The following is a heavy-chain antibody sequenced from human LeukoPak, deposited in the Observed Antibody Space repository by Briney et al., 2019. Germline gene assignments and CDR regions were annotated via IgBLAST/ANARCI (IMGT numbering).Heavy chain of an antibody. Sequence: GGSLRLSCAASGFSFSNAWINWVRQAPGKGLEWVGRIKSKIDGGTTDYAAPVKGRFTISRDDSRNTLYLQMNSLKTEDTAVYYCTTVRSYFFDYWGQGTLVTVSS. J-gene: IGHJ4*02. V-gene: IGHV3-15*01. CDR2: IKSKIDGGTT. CDR1: GFSFSNAW. CDR3: TTVRSYFFDY.